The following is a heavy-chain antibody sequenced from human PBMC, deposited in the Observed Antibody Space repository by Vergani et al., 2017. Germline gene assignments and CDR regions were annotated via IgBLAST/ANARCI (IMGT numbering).Heavy chain of an antibody. Sequence: QVQLVESGGGVVQPGRSLRLSCAASGFTFSSYGMHWVRQAPGKGLEWVAVISYDGSNKYYADSVKVRFTISRDNSKNTLYLQMNSLRAEDTSVYYCAKDRVDYYYYMDVWGKGTTVTVSS. D-gene: IGHD5-12*01. CDR1: GFTFSSYG. V-gene: IGHV3-30*18. CDR3: AKDRVDYYYYMDV. CDR2: ISYDGSNK. J-gene: IGHJ6*03.